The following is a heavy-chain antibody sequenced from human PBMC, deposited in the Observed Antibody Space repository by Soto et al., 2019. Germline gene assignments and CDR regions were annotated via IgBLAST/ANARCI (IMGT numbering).Heavy chain of an antibody. CDR2: INHSGSA. D-gene: IGHD1-26*01. V-gene: IGHV4-34*01. Sequence: QVQLQQSGAGLLKPSETLSLTCDVYGGSFSGYIWTWIRQTPGKGLQWIGQINHSGSANYNPSLKSRATISVHSSNSQFSLELNSVTAADTALYYCARGLISGSHYSGGWYYFDSWGQGTQVTVSS. J-gene: IGHJ4*02. CDR3: ARGLISGSHYSGGWYYFDS. CDR1: GGSFSGYI.